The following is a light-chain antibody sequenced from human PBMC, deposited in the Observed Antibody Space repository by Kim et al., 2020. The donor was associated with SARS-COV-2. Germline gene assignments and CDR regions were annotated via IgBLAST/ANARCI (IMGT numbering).Light chain of an antibody. CDR1: QSVSSN. J-gene: IGKJ1*01. CDR2: GAS. Sequence: EIVMTQSPATLSLSPGERATLSCRASQSVSSNLAWFQQKPGQAPRLLIYGASTRATGIPARFSGSGSGTEFTLTISSLQSEDFAVYDCQQYNNWPTFGQGTKVDIK. CDR3: QQYNNWPT. V-gene: IGKV3-15*01.